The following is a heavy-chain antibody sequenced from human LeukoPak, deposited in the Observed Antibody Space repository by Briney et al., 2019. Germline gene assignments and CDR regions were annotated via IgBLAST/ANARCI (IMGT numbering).Heavy chain of an antibody. CDR3: ARGDDYGPLPFDY. Sequence: SETLSLTCAVYGGSFSGYYWSWIRQPPGKGLEWIGEINHSGSTNYNPSLKSRVTISVDTSKNQFSLKLSSVTAADTAVYYCARGDDYGPLPFDYWGQGTLVTVSS. V-gene: IGHV4-34*01. CDR1: GGSFSGYY. J-gene: IGHJ4*02. D-gene: IGHD4-17*01. CDR2: INHSGST.